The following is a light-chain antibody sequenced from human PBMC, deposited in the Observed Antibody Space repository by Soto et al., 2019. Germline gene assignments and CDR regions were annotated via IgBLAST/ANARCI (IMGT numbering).Light chain of an antibody. Sequence: EIVLTQSPGTLSLSPGERATLSCRASQSVSVNSLAWYQQKGGQAPRLLIYAASTRATCVPDRFSGTGSGTDFALTISRLETDDSAVYYCQQYGGSPFTFGPGTKVDIK. CDR1: QSVSVNS. J-gene: IGKJ3*01. CDR3: QQYGGSPFT. CDR2: AAS. V-gene: IGKV3-20*01.